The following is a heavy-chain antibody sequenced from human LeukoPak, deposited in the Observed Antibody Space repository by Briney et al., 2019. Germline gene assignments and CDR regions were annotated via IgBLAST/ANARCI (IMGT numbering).Heavy chain of an antibody. V-gene: IGHV4-4*07. D-gene: IGHD2-21*02. CDR2: VFSGGST. CDR3: ARSGGVTGDAFDI. CDR1: GGSISHYY. J-gene: IGHJ3*02. Sequence: PSETLSLTCTVSGGSISHYYWNWIRQPAGKGLEYIGHVFSGGSTKYNPSHMSRATMSVDRSKNQFSLKLSSVTAADTAVYYCARSGGVTGDAFDIWGQGTLVTVSS.